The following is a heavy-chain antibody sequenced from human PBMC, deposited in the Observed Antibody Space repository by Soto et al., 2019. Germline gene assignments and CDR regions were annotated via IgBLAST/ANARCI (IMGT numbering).Heavy chain of an antibody. V-gene: IGHV3-23*01. J-gene: IGHJ5*02. CDR1: GFTFSSYA. D-gene: IGHD6-13*01. CDR3: AKDRVIAAAGYPSAGMFDP. CDR2: ISGSGGST. Sequence: GGSLRLSCAASGFTFSSYAMSWVRQAPGKGLEWVSAISGSGGSTYYADSVKGRFTISRDNSKNTLYLQMNSLRAEDTAVYYCAKDRVIAAAGYPSAGMFDPWGQGTLVTVSS.